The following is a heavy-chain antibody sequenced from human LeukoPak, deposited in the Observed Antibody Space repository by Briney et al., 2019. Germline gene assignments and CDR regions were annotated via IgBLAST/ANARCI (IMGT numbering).Heavy chain of an antibody. CDR2: IYYSGST. J-gene: IGHJ4*02. D-gene: IGHD1-26*01. V-gene: IGHV4-59*01. CDR3: ARVGGSYWGGVDY. Sequence: PSETLSLTCTVSGGSISSYYWSWLRQPPGKGLEWIGYIYYSGSTNYNPSLKSRVTISVDTSKNQFSLKLSSVTAADTAVYYCARVGGSYWGGVDYWGQGTLVTVSS. CDR1: GGSISSYY.